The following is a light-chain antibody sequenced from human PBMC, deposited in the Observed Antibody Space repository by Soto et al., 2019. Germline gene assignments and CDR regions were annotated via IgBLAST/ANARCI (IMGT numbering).Light chain of an antibody. J-gene: IGLJ1*01. CDR1: SSDVGVYHY. Sequence: QSVLTQPASVSGSPGQSMTISCTGTSSDVGVYHYVSWYQQHPGKAPKLMIYEVINRPSGVSNRLSASKSRNTASLTISGVPAQDEADYYCSSYTSTSTYVFGTGTKVTVL. CDR3: SSYTSTSTYV. CDR2: EVI. V-gene: IGLV2-14*01.